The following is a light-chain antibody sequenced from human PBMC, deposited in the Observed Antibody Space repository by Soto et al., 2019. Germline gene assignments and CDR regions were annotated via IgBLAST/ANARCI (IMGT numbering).Light chain of an antibody. V-gene: IGLV1-44*01. CDR2: RNN. CDR3: ASWDDSLNGHV. Sequence: QSGLTQPPSASGTPGQRVIISCSGKTPNIGSNYVYWYRHLPGTAPQLLIYRNNQRPSGVPDRFSGSKSGTSASLAISGLQSEDEADYYCASWDDSLNGHVFGTGTKLTVL. CDR1: TPNIGSNY. J-gene: IGLJ1*01.